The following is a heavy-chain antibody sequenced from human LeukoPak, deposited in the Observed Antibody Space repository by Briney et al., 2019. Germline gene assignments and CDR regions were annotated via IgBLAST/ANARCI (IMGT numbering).Heavy chain of an antibody. CDR2: IIPIFGTA. V-gene: IGHV1-69*01. Sequence: SVKVSCKASGGTFSSYAISWVRQAPGQGLEWMGGIIPIFGTANYAQKFQGRVTITADESTSTAYMELSSLRSEDTAVYYCAKGQYPFITGTYYYYYYGMDVWGKGTTVTVSS. CDR3: AKGQYPFITGTYYYYYYGMDV. CDR1: GGTFSSYA. J-gene: IGHJ6*04. D-gene: IGHD1-20*01.